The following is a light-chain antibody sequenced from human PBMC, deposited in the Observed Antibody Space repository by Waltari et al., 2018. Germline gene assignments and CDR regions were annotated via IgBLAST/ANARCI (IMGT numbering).Light chain of an antibody. J-gene: IGLJ2*01. CDR1: RSDIGSYNY. CDR2: DVA. Sequence: QSALTQPASVSGSPGQSITIPCTGTRSDIGSYNYVPWYQQHPGKAPKLIIFDVANRPSGVSNRFSGSKSGNTASLTISGLQAEDEADYFCASYMDTTTLELFGGGTSLTVL. CDR3: ASYMDTTTLEL. V-gene: IGLV2-14*03.